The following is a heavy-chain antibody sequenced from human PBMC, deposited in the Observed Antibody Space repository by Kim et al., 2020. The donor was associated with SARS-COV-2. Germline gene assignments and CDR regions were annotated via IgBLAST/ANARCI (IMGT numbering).Heavy chain of an antibody. CDR2: ISSSSSYI. V-gene: IGHV3-21*04. D-gene: IGHD3-9*01. Sequence: GGSLRLSCAASGFTFSSYTMNWVRQAPGKGLEWVSSISSSSSYIYYADSVKGRFTISRDNAKNSLYLQMNSLRAEDTAVYYCARDPDYDILSDYFDYWGQGILVTVSS. J-gene: IGHJ4*02. CDR3: ARDPDYDILSDYFDY. CDR1: GFTFSSYT.